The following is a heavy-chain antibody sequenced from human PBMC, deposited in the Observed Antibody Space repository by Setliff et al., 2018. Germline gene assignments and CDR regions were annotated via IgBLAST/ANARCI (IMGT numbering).Heavy chain of an antibody. D-gene: IGHD3-10*01. V-gene: IGHV3-20*04. CDR1: GFTFKDYS. J-gene: IGHJ5*02. Sequence: PGGSLRLSCAASGFTFKDYSMVWVRQLPGKGLEWVAGVIQGGSGVYADSVKGRFTISRDNAKTSLYLQMNSLRADDTAVYYCARLRAPGSHGLDPWGQGTLVTVSS. CDR3: ARLRAPGSHGLDP. CDR2: VIQGGSG.